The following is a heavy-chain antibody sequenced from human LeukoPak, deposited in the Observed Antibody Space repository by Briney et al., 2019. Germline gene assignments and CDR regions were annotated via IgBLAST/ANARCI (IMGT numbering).Heavy chain of an antibody. CDR1: GFTFSIYA. D-gene: IGHD2-15*01. Sequence: PGGSLRLSCAASGFTFSIYAMTWVRQAPGKGLEWVSAISGSGGGTYYADSVKGRFTISRDNSKNTLYLQMNSLRAGDTAVYYCAKLVAAKRFEEFDYWGQGTLVTVSS. V-gene: IGHV3-23*01. J-gene: IGHJ4*02. CDR3: AKLVAAKRFEEFDY. CDR2: ISGSGGGT.